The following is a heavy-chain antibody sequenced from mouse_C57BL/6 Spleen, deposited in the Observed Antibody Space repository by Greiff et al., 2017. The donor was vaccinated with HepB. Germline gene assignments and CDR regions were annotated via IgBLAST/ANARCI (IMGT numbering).Heavy chain of an antibody. D-gene: IGHD4-1*01. J-gene: IGHJ3*01. V-gene: IGHV5-17*01. CDR2: ISSGSSTI. CDR3: AELGEGFAY. Sequence: DVKLVESGGGLVKPGGSLKLSCAASGFTFSDYGMHWVRQAPEKGLEWVAYISSGSSTIYYAVTVKGRFTISRDNAKNTLFLQMTSLRSEDTAMYYCAELGEGFAYWGQGTLVTVSA. CDR1: GFTFSDYG.